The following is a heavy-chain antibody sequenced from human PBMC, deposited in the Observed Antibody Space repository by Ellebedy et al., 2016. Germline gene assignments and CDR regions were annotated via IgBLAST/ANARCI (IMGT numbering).Heavy chain of an antibody. D-gene: IGHD1-14*01. Sequence: GSLRLXXAVYGGSFSGYYWSWIRQPPGKGLEWIGEINHSGSTNYNPSLKSRVTISVDTSKNQFSLKLSSVTAADTAVYYCARGSNQGWVAFDIWGQGTMVTVSS. CDR1: GGSFSGYY. J-gene: IGHJ3*02. CDR2: INHSGST. CDR3: ARGSNQGWVAFDI. V-gene: IGHV4-34*01.